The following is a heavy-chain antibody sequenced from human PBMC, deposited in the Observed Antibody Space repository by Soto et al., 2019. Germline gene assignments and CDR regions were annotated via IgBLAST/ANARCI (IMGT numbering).Heavy chain of an antibody. CDR2: IYIRGNT. CDR1: GASIRSYF. Sequence: SETLSLTCSVSGASIRSYFWSWVRQPAGQGLEWIGHIYIRGNTSYNPSLEGRVTLSLDTSKNQVSLVVTSVTAADTAVYYCARNPYVRGNYYFFDPWGQGTLVTVYS. CDR3: ARNPYVRGNYYFFDP. D-gene: IGHD3-22*01. V-gene: IGHV4-4*07. J-gene: IGHJ5*02.